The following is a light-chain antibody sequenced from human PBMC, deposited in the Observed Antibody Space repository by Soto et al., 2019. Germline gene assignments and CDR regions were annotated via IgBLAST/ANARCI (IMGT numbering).Light chain of an antibody. Sequence: EIVLTQSPGTLSMSPGERATLSCRASQSVSSNYLAWYQLKRGQAPRLLTYGASSRATGIPDRFSGSGSGTDFTLTISSLEFEDFAVYYCQVYGSSPLFAFGPGTEVDLK. CDR2: GAS. J-gene: IGKJ3*01. V-gene: IGKV3-20*01. CDR1: QSVSSNY. CDR3: QVYGSSPLFA.